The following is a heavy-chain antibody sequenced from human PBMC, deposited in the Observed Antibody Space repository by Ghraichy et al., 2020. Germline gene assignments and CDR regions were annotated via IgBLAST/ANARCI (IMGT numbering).Heavy chain of an antibody. CDR2: IKSQPDLGTT. J-gene: IGHJ4*02. D-gene: IGHD7-27*01. Sequence: GGSLRLSCAASGFGFNTAWMSWVRQAPGKGLEWVGRIKSQPDLGTTDYAAPVKGRFTISRDDSKNMLYLQMNSLKTEDTGVYYCKTADPGAWGDHWGQGTLVIVSS. CDR1: GFGFNTAW. V-gene: IGHV3-15*01. CDR3: KTADPGAWGDH.